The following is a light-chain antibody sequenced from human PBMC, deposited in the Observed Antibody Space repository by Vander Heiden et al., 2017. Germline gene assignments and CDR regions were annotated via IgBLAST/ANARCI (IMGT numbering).Light chain of an antibody. J-gene: IGLJ1*01. V-gene: IGLV2-11*01. CDR2: DVS. Sequence: QSALPQPRSVSGSPGQSVTISCTGTSSDVGGYNYGSWYQQHPGKAPKLMIYDVSKRPSGVPDRFSGSKSGNTASLTISGLQAEDEADYYCCSYAGSYTLFVFGTGTKVTVL. CDR3: CSYAGSYTLFV. CDR1: SSDVGGYNY.